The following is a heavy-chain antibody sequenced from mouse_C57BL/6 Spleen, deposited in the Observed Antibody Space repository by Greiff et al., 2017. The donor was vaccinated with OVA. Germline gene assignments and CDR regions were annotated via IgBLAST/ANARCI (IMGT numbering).Heavy chain of an antibody. CDR1: GFTFSSYA. V-gene: IGHV5-9-1*02. J-gene: IGHJ1*03. D-gene: IGHD1-1*01. CDR2: ISSGGDYI. CDR3: TRVTVVSKNFDV. Sequence: EVHLVESGGGLVKPGGSLKLSCAASGFTFSSYAMSWVRQTPEKRLEWVAYISSGGDYIYYADTVKGRFTISRDNAKNTLYRQMSSLKSEDTAMYYYTRVTVVSKNFDVWGTGTTVTVSS.